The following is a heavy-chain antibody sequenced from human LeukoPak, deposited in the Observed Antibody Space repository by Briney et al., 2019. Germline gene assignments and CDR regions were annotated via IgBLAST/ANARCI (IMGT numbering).Heavy chain of an antibody. CDR2: ISGSSSTI. Sequence: GGSLRLSCAASGFTFSSYSMNWVRQAPGKGLEWVSYISGSSSTIYYADSVKGRFTISRENAKNSLYLQMNSLRDEDTAVYYCARDPRGYSAYDESRDYWGQGTLVTVSS. V-gene: IGHV3-48*02. CDR3: ARDPRGYSAYDESRDY. D-gene: IGHD5-12*01. CDR1: GFTFSSYS. J-gene: IGHJ4*02.